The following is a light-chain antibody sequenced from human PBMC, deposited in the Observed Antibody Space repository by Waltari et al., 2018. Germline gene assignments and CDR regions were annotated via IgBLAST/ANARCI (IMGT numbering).Light chain of an antibody. J-gene: IGKJ1*01. CDR3: QHYVRLPAT. CDR2: DAS. Sequence: EIVLTQSPGTLSLSPGERAPLACRASQRVGRSLAWYQQKPGQAPSLLISDASRRATGIPDRFSGSGSGTDFSLTISTLEPEDFAVYYCQHYVRLPATFGQGTKVEI. CDR1: QRVGRS. V-gene: IGKV3-20*01.